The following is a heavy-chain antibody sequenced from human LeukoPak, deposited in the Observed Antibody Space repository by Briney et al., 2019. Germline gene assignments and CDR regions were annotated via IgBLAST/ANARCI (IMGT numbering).Heavy chain of an antibody. CDR1: GGFISFYY. CDR2: IHTSGST. D-gene: IGHD2-15*01. CDR3: ARPGQSSWWVYFNY. V-gene: IGHV4-4*09. J-gene: IGHJ4*02. Sequence: SETLSLTCTVSGGFISFYYWTWIRQPPGKGLEWIGNIHTSGSTDYSPSLKSRVTMSIDTSKNQSSLRLSSVTAADTAVYYRARPGQSSWWVYFNYWGQGTLVTVSS.